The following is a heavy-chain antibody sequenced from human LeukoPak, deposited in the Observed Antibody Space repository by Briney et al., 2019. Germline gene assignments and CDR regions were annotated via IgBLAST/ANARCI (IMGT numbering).Heavy chain of an antibody. V-gene: IGHV3-66*01. CDR2: IYSGGST. CDR1: GFTVSSNY. Sequence: GGSLRLSCAASGFTVSSNYMSWVRQAPGKGLEWVSVIYSGGSTYYADSVKGRFTISRDNSKNTLYLQMNSLRAEDTAVYYCARDYFGEPYPAGWGQGTLVIVSS. J-gene: IGHJ4*02. D-gene: IGHD3-10*01. CDR3: ARDYFGEPYPAG.